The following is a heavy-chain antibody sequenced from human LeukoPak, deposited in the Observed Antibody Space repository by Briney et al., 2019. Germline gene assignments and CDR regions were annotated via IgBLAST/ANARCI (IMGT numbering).Heavy chain of an antibody. J-gene: IGHJ6*02. CDR1: GGSISSSSYY. Sequence: PSETLSLTCTVSGGSISSSSYYWGWIRQPPGKGLEWIGSIYYSGSTYYNPSLKSRVTISVDTSKNQFSLKLSSVTAADTAVYYCATPQAHIWFGELSSYYYYYGMDVWGQGTTVTVSS. CDR3: ATPQAHIWFGELSSYYYYYGMDV. CDR2: IYYSGST. D-gene: IGHD3-10*01. V-gene: IGHV4-39*07.